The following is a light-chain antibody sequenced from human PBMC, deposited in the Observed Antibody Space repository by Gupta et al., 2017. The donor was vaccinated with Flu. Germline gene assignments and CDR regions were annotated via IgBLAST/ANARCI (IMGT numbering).Light chain of an antibody. CDR3: SSYTSTNTFYV. J-gene: IGLJ1*01. Sequence: QSALTQPASVSGSPGPSITISCTGTSSDVGRSNSVSWYQQHPGKAPKLMIYDVSNRPSGVSSRFSGSKSGNTASLTISGLGAEDESDYYCSSYTSTNTFYVFGTGTKVTVL. CDR1: SSDVGRSNS. CDR2: DVS. V-gene: IGLV2-14*01.